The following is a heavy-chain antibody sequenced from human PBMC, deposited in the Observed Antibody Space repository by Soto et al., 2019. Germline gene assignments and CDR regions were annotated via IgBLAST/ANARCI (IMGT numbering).Heavy chain of an antibody. Sequence: ETLSLTCTVSGGSISSYYWSWLRQPPGKGLEWMGIIYPGDSDTRYSPSFQGQVTISADKSISTAYLQWSSLKASDTAMYYCARGGYYYDSSGHSYWGQGTLVTVSS. CDR3: ARGGYYYDSSGHSY. CDR2: IYPGDSDT. CDR1: GGSISSYY. V-gene: IGHV5-51*01. J-gene: IGHJ4*02. D-gene: IGHD3-22*01.